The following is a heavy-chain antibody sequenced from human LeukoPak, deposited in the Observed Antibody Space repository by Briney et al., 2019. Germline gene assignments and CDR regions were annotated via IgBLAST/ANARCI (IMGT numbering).Heavy chain of an antibody. CDR1: GFTFDDYG. D-gene: IGHD3-10*01. J-gene: IGHJ6*02. CDR2: INWNGGST. V-gene: IGHV3-20*01. CDR3: ARAYYYGSGSYDYYYGMDV. Sequence: GGSLRLSCAASGFTFDDYGMSWVRQAPGKRLEWVSGINWNGGSTGYADSVKGRFTISRDNAKNSLYLQMNSLRAEDTALYHCARAYYYGSGSYDYYYGMDVWGQGTRSPSP.